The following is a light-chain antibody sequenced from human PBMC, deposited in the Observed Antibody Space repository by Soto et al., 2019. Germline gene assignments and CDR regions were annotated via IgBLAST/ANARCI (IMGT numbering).Light chain of an antibody. Sequence: EVVMTQSPATLSVSPGERATLSCRASQSVNANLAWYQQKPGQAPRLLIHGASNRATGIPARFSGSGFGTEFILILSRRQSEDFAVYYCQQYNTWLWTFGQGTKVEI. CDR3: QQYNTWLWT. CDR2: GAS. V-gene: IGKV3-15*01. CDR1: QSVNAN. J-gene: IGKJ1*01.